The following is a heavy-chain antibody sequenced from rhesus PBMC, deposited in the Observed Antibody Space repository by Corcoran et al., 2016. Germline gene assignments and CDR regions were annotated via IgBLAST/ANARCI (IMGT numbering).Heavy chain of an antibody. CDR1: GGSISSSY. D-gene: IGHD3-34*01. CDR2: IYGSGSST. Sequence: QLQLQESGPGLVKPSETLSVTCAVSGGSISSSYWSWIRQAPGKGLEWIGYIYGSGSSTTYLPSLKRRVTLSVDTSQNQLSLKLSSVTTADTAVYYCARGEFADYWGQGVLVTVSS. J-gene: IGHJ4*01. CDR3: ARGEFADY. V-gene: IGHV4-169*01.